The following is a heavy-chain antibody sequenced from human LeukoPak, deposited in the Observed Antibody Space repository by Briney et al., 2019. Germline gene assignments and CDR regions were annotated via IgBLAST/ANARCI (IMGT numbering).Heavy chain of an antibody. CDR1: GFTFSTYA. CDR3: ARSYGSGRGDAFDV. Sequence: GRSLILSCVASGFTFSTYAMHWVRQAPGKGLEGVAVTSYDGSKKYYADSVKGRFTISRDNSKNTLYLQMNSLRAEDTAVYYCARSYGSGRGDAFDVWSQGTMVTV. J-gene: IGHJ3*01. V-gene: IGHV3-30-3*01. D-gene: IGHD3-10*01. CDR2: TSYDGSKK.